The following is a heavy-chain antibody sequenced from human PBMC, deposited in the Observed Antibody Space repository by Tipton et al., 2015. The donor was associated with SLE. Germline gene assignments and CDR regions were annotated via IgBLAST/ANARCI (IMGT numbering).Heavy chain of an antibody. CDR2: INHSGST. CDR3: ARTDYYYYYMDV. V-gene: IGHV4-38-2*01. Sequence: GLVKPSETLSLTCAVSGYSISSGYYWGWIRQPPGKGLEWIGEINHSGSTNYNPSLKSRVTISVDTSKNQFSLKLSSVTAADTAVYYCARTDYYYYYMDVWGKGTTVTVSS. J-gene: IGHJ6*03. CDR1: GYSISSGYY.